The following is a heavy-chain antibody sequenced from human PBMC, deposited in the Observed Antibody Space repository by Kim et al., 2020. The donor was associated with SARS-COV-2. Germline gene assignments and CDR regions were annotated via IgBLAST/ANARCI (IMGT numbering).Heavy chain of an antibody. J-gene: IGHJ4*02. D-gene: IGHD6-13*01. CDR3: AKAVGSGIAAPCLDS. Sequence: ADCVKGRFTTSRDNDKNSLYLQMNSLAPDDTAMYYCAKAVGSGIAAPCLDSWGLGTLVTVSS. V-gene: IGHV3-9*01.